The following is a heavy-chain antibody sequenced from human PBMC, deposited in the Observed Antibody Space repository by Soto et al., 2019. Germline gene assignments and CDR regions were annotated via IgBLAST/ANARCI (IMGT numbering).Heavy chain of an antibody. D-gene: IGHD3-16*01. J-gene: IGHJ5*02. CDR3: AKDVSSRRWFDP. CDR2: MQHTGNT. CDR1: GASIRSYH. V-gene: IGHV4-4*07. Sequence: QVQLQESGPGLVKPSETLSLTCAVSGASIRSYHWSWIGQPAGKGLEWIGRMQHTGNTNYNPSLKSRVTMSVDTSKNQISLKMTSVTAADTAVYFCAKDVSSRRWFDPWGQGILVIVSS.